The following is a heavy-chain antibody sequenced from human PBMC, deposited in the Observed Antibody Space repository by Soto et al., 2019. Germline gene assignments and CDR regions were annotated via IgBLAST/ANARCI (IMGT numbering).Heavy chain of an antibody. CDR2: ITGSGGTT. Sequence: GGSVRLSYGASGLTFSRYAMRCVRQAPEKRLEWVSAITGSGGTTYYAASQRHRSTTSRNTTSTTLYLQSSRLRAEDTAVYYCAKGEQQLVLNFYDDMDAWGQGTTVTVSS. D-gene: IGHD6-13*01. CDR1: GLTFSRYA. J-gene: IGHJ6*02. V-gene: IGHV3-23*01. CDR3: AKGEQQLVLNFYDDMDA.